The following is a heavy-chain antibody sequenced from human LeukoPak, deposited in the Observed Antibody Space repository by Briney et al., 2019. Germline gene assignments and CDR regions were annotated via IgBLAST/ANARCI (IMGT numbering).Heavy chain of an antibody. V-gene: IGHV3-15*01. CDR2: IKSKTDDATT. Sequence: GGTLRFYCAASGFTFYNACMTWDRHGPGMGLVWVGRIKSKTDDATTDFAAPVKGRLTISRDDSRNTVYLQMNSLKTEDTAVYYCTTASKRQHFDYWGQGTLVTVSS. CDR1: GFTFYNAC. CDR3: TTASKRQHFDY. J-gene: IGHJ4*02.